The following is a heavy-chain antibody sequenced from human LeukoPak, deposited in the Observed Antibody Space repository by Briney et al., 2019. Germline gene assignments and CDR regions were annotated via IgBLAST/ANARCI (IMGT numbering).Heavy chain of an antibody. CDR1: GFTFSTYS. V-gene: IGHV3-48*02. CDR2: ISSSSSTK. Sequence: QPGGSLRLSCAASGFTFSTYSMNWVRQAPGKGLEWLSYISSSSSTKSYADSVKGRFTISRDNAKNSLYLQMNSLGDEDTAVYYCARAAVGVTGGDYWGQGILVTVSS. J-gene: IGHJ4*02. CDR3: ARAAVGVTGGDY. D-gene: IGHD1-26*01.